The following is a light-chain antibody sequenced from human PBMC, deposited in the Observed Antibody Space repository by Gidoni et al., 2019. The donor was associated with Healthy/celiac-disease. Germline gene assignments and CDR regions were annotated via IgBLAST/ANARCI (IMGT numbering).Light chain of an antibody. V-gene: IGKV2-28*01. J-gene: IGKJ1*01. CDR1: QSLLHSNGYNY. Sequence: DRVMTQSTISLPVTPGEPASIACRSSQSLLHSNGYNYLDLYLQNPGQSPPLLLHLVSNRASGVPDRFSGSGSCTDFTLKISIVEAEDVWVYYCMQALQTWPFGQXTKVELK. CDR3: MQALQTWP. CDR2: LVS.